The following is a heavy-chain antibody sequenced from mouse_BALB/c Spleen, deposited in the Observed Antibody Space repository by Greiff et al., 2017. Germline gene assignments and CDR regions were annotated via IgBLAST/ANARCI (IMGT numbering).Heavy chain of an antibody. CDR3: ARSRWYFDV. V-gene: IGHV5-17*02. CDR2: ISSGSSTI. CDR1: GFTFSSYT. J-gene: IGHJ1*01. Sequence: EVKLMESGGGLVQPGGSLKLSCAASGFTFSSYTMSWVRQTPEKRLEWVAYISSGSSTIYYADTVKGRFTISRDNPKNTLFLQMTSLGSEDTAMYYCARSRWYFDVWGAGTTVTVSS.